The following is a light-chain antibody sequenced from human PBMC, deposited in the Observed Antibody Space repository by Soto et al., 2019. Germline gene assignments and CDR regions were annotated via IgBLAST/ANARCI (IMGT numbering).Light chain of an antibody. Sequence: AILLTHSPSSLSSSVGDRATITFRASQGIRNDLGWYQQKPGKAPKLLIYAASSLQGGVPSRFSGSGSGTDFTLAISSLQPEDFATYYCQQYYSYPLTFGQGTKVDIK. CDR1: QGIRND. CDR3: QQYYSYPLT. V-gene: IGKV1-6*02. J-gene: IGKJ1*01. CDR2: AAS.